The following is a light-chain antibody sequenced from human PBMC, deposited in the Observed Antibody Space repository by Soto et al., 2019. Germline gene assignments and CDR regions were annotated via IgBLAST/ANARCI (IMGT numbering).Light chain of an antibody. J-gene: IGKJ1*01. CDR3: QQYGSSRWT. CDR1: QSVSSN. CDR2: GAS. Sequence: EIVLTQSPGTPAFSPGERVPLSCRASQSVSSNLAWYQQKPGQAPRLLIYGASSRATGIPDRFSGSGSGTDFTLTISRLEPEDFAVYYCQQYGSSRWTFGQGTKVDI. V-gene: IGKV3-20*01.